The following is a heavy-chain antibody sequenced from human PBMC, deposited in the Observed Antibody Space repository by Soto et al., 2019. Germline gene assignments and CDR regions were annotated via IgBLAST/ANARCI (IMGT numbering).Heavy chain of an antibody. CDR2: IYYSGST. Sequence: SETLSLTCTVSGGSVSSGGYYWSWIRQHPGKGLEWIGYIYYSGSTYYNPSLKSRVTISVDTSKNQFSLKLSSVTAADTAVYYCARGRSSTSPYPIGYWGQGTLVTVSS. CDR1: GGSVSSGGYY. V-gene: IGHV4-31*03. CDR3: ARGRSSTSPYPIGY. J-gene: IGHJ4*02. D-gene: IGHD2-2*01.